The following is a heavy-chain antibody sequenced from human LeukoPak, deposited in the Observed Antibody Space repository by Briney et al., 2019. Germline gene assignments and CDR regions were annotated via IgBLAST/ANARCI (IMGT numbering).Heavy chain of an antibody. V-gene: IGHV3-23*01. CDR2: ISGSGGST. CDR3: AKGDSSSPRYNWFDP. CDR1: GFTFSSYA. Sequence: GGSLRLSCAASGFTFSSYAMSWVRQAPGKGLEWVSAISGSGGSTYYADSVKGRFTISRDNSKNTLYLQMNSLRAEDTAVYYCAKGDSSSPRYNWFDPWGQGTLVTVSS. D-gene: IGHD6-6*01. J-gene: IGHJ5*02.